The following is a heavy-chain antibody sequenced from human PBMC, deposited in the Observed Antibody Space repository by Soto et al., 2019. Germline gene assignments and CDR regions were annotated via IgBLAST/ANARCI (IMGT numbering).Heavy chain of an antibody. J-gene: IGHJ6*03. CDR2: IYHSGST. CDR1: SGSISSSNW. D-gene: IGHD3-10*01. CDR3: ARAHLWFGESPLRFGLAMDV. V-gene: IGHV4-4*02. Sequence: SETLSLTCAVSSGSISSSNWWSWVRQPPGKGLEWIGEIYHSGSTNYNPSLKSRVTISVDKSKNQFSLKLSSVTAADTAVYYCARAHLWFGESPLRFGLAMDVWGKGTTVTVSS.